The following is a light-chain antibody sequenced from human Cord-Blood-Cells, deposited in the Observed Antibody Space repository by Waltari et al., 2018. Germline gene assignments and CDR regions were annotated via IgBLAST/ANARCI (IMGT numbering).Light chain of an antibody. Sequence: DIVMTQSPDSLAVSLGERATINCKSSQSVLYSSNNKYYLAWYQQKPGQPPKLLIYWASTRESGVPDRFSGSGSGTDFTLTLSSLQADDVAVYYCQQYYSTPLTFGGGTKVEIK. CDR3: QQYYSTPLT. J-gene: IGKJ4*01. CDR1: QSVLYSSNNKYY. V-gene: IGKV4-1*01. CDR2: WAS.